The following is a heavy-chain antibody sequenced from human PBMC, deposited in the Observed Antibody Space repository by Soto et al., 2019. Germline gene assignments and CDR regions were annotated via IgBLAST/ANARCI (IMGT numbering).Heavy chain of an antibody. CDR2: INAANGDT. Sequence: ALVKVSGKASGYTFTSYGIHWVRQAPGQRLEWMGWINAANGDTKYSPKFQGRVTITRDTSASTAYMELSSLRSEDTAVYYCVRRHLSATGIDWFDPWGQGTLVTVSS. CDR1: GYTFTSYG. J-gene: IGHJ5*02. D-gene: IGHD6-13*01. V-gene: IGHV1-3*01. CDR3: VRRHLSATGIDWFDP.